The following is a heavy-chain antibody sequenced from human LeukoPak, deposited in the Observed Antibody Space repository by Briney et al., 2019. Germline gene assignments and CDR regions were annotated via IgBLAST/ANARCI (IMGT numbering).Heavy chain of an antibody. CDR3: ARGGGFWGRISWPYFFDY. CDR1: GYTFTSYD. V-gene: IGHV1-8*01. CDR2: MNPNSGNT. D-gene: IGHD3-16*01. Sequence: ASVKVSCKASGYTFTSYDINWVRQATGQGLEWMGWMNPNSGNTGYAQKFQGRVTMTRNTSISTAYMELSSLRSEDTAVYYCARGGGFWGRISWPYFFDYWGQGSLVAVSS. J-gene: IGHJ4*02.